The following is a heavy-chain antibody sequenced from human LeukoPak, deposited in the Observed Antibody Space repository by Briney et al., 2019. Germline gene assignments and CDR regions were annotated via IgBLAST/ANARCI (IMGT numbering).Heavy chain of an antibody. CDR1: GGSISSYY. CDR3: ASLSNWFDP. Sequence: PSETLSLTCTVSGGSISSYYRSWIRQPPGKGLEWIGYIYYSGSRSTSYNLSLKSRVTISVDTSKNQLSLKLSSVTAADTAVYYCASLSNWFDPWGQGTLVTVSS. D-gene: IGHD3-16*02. V-gene: IGHV4-59*01. CDR2: IYYSGSRST. J-gene: IGHJ5*02.